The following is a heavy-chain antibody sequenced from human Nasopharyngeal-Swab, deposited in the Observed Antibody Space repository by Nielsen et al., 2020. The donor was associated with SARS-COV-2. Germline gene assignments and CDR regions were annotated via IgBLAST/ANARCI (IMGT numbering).Heavy chain of an antibody. CDR1: GGSISSDIYF. D-gene: IGHD3-16*02. CDR2: IHYTGKT. Sequence: SETLSLTCTVSGGSISSDIYFWSWIRQRPGKGLEWIGYIHYTGKTYYNPSLESRLTISLDTSRNQFSLMLRSVTAADTAVYYCAREVINQAVSDAFDFWGQGTMVTVSS. V-gene: IGHV4-31*03. J-gene: IGHJ3*01. CDR3: AREVINQAVSDAFDF.